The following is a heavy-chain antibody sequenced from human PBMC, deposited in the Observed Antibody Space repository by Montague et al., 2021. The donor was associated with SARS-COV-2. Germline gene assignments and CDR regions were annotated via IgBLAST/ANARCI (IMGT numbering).Heavy chain of an antibody. Sequence: TLSLACTVSGDSIRSGTHYWNWVRQPAGKGLEWIGRIYTSGSTNYNPSLKSRVTMSVDTSKNQFSLRLSSVTAADTAVYYCARDQPAYCTGGNCHPFDXWGQGTLVTVSS. D-gene: IGHD2-15*01. CDR3: ARDQPAYCTGGNCHPFDX. CDR2: IYTSGST. J-gene: IGHJ4*02. V-gene: IGHV4-61*02. CDR1: GDSIRSGTHY.